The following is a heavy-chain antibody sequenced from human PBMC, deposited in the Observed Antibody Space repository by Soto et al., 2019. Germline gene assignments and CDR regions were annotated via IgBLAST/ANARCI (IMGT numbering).Heavy chain of an antibody. J-gene: IGHJ5*02. CDR3: ARMIDSNWFDP. D-gene: IGHD3-3*01. Sequence: SGPTLVNPTQTLTLTCTFSGFSLSTSGMCVSWIRQPPGKALEWLARIDWDDDKYYSTSLKTRLTIAKDTSKNQVVLTMTNMDPVDAATYYCARMIDSNWFDPWGQETLVTVSS. V-gene: IGHV2-70*11. CDR1: GFSLSTSGMC. CDR2: IDWDDDK.